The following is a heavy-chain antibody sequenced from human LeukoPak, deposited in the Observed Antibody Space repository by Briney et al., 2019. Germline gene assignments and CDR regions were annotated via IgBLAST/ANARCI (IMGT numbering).Heavy chain of an antibody. V-gene: IGHV4-59*01. CDR3: ARWGSSSSGFGY. J-gene: IGHJ4*02. CDR1: GGSISSYY. D-gene: IGHD6-6*01. Sequence: SETLSLTCTVSGGSISSYYRSWIRQPPGKGLEWIGYIYYSGSTNYNPSLKSRVTISVGTSKNQFSLKLSSVTAADTAVYYCARWGSSSSGFGYWGQGTLVTVSS. CDR2: IYYSGST.